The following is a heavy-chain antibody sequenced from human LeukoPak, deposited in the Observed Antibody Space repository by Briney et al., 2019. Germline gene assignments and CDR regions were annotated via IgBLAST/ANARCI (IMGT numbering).Heavy chain of an antibody. D-gene: IGHD2-2*01. V-gene: IGHV1-69*13. CDR2: IIPIFGTT. CDR1: GGALSTYG. Sequence: ASVKVSCKASGGALSTYGISWVRQAPGQGLEWMGGIIPIFGTTNYATNFQGRVTITADESTSTAYMEVSGLRSDDTAVYYCASSRANLASGDSVVVPVAFYYYYMDVWGKGTTVTVSS. J-gene: IGHJ6*03. CDR3: ASSRANLASGDSVVVPVAFYYYYMDV.